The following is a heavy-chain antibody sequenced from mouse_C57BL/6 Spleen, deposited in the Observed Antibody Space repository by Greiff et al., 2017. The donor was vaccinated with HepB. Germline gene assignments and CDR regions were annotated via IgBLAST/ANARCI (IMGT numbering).Heavy chain of an antibody. CDR1: GFTFSDYY. V-gene: IGHV5-12*01. J-gene: IGHJ4*01. Sequence: EVQLQESGGGLVQPGGSLKLSCAASGFTFSDYYMYWVRQTPEKRLEWVAYISNGGGSTYYPDTVKGRFTISRDNAKNTLYLQMSRLKSEDTAMYYCARSPPDYGSSYAMDYWGQGTSVTVSS. D-gene: IGHD1-1*01. CDR2: ISNGGGST. CDR3: ARSPPDYGSSYAMDY.